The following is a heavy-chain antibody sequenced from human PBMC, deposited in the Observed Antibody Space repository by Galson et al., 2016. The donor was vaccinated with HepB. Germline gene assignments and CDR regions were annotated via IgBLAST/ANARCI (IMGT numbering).Heavy chain of an antibody. CDR1: GYSISSGYQ. J-gene: IGHJ4*02. CDR2: IYHSGST. Sequence: LSLTCAVSGYSISSGYQWDWIRQPPGKGLEWIGSIYHSGSTYYNPSLKSRVTISVDTSKNQFSLKLSSVTAADTAVYYCARGSLWYDYWGQGTLVTVSS. V-gene: IGHV4-38-2*01. D-gene: IGHD6-13*01. CDR3: ARGSLWYDY.